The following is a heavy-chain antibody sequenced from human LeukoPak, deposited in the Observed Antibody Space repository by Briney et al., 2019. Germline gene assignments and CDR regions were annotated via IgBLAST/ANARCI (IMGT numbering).Heavy chain of an antibody. Sequence: PGGSLRLSCAASGLTFSSYWMHWVRQAPGKGLVWVSRINSDGSSTSYADSVKGRFTISRDNAKNTLYLQMNSLRAEDTAVYYCASSGIAVAGTRYFDYWGQGTLVTVSS. CDR2: INSDGSST. CDR3: ASSGIAVAGTRYFDY. CDR1: GLTFSSYW. J-gene: IGHJ4*02. V-gene: IGHV3-74*01. D-gene: IGHD6-19*01.